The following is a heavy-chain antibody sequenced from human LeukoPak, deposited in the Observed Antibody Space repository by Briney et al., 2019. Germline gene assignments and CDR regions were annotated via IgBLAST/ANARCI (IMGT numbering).Heavy chain of an antibody. D-gene: IGHD3-9*01. CDR2: ISAYNGNT. CDR1: GYTFTSSG. Sequence: ASVKVSCKASGYTFTSSGISWVRQAPGQGLEWMGWISAYNGNTNYAQKLQGRVTMTTDTSTSTAYMELRSLRSDDTAVYYCARDHAYYDILTGYYDPPKIIDYWGQGTLVTVSS. V-gene: IGHV1-18*01. CDR3: ARDHAYYDILTGYYDPPKIIDY. J-gene: IGHJ4*02.